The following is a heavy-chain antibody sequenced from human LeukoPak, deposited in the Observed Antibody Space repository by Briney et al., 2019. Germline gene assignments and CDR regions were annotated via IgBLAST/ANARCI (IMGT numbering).Heavy chain of an antibody. CDR1: GGPLSNYF. D-gene: IGHD3-10*01. Sequence: SETLSLTCTVSGGPLSNYFWSWIRQPPGRGLEWIGYIFYSGTTDYNPSLKSRVTISVDTSKNQFSLKLSSVTAADTAVYYCAREVTGGDWFDPWGQGTLVTVSS. CDR2: IFYSGTT. J-gene: IGHJ5*02. CDR3: AREVTGGDWFDP. V-gene: IGHV4-59*01.